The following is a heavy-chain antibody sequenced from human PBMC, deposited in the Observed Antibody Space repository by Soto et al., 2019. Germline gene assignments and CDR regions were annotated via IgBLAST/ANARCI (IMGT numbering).Heavy chain of an antibody. J-gene: IGHJ4*02. CDR1: GFNFKHHS. V-gene: IGHV3-23*01. CDR2: VSGGIART. D-gene: IGHD1-1*01. CDR3: AKLYWNPRYFDY. Sequence: GGSLRLSCAASGFAASGFNFKHHSMSWIRWAPGKRLEWVSAVSGGIARTYYADGVKGRFIVSRDDLKNTLYLQMNSLRADDTAVYYCAKLYWNPRYFDYWGQGTRVTVSS.